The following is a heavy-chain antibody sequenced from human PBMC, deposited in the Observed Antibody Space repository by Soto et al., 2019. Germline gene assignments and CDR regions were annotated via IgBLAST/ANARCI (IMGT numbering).Heavy chain of an antibody. CDR3: ARTSWFGELLSPWFDP. D-gene: IGHD3-10*01. V-gene: IGHV3-53*01. CDR2: IYSGGST. Sequence: GGSLRLSCAASGFIVSSNYMSWVRQAPGKGLEWVSVIYSGGSTYYADSVKGRFTISRDNSKNTLYLQMNSLRAEDTAVYYCARTSWFGELLSPWFDPWGQGTLVTVSS. J-gene: IGHJ5*02. CDR1: GFIVSSNY.